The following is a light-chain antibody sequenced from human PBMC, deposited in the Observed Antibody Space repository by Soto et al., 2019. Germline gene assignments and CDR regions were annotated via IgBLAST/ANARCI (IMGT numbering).Light chain of an antibody. CDR1: SSDVGGFNY. CDR3: SSYTGISTYV. Sequence: QSALTQPASVSGSPGQSITISCTGTSSDVGGFNYVSWYQQHPGKAPKLMIYDVSNRPSGVSNRFSGSKSGNTASLTISGLQAEDEDDYYCSSYTGISTYVFATGTKVT. J-gene: IGLJ1*01. V-gene: IGLV2-14*01. CDR2: DVS.